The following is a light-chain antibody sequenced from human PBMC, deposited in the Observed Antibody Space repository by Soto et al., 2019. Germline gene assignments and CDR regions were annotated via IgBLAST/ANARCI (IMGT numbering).Light chain of an antibody. J-gene: IGLJ1*01. CDR2: EVS. CDR3: SSYRTGGPFV. Sequence: SALTQPASVSGSPGQSIAISCTGTSSDVGGYNYVSWYQQLPGKAPKLLISEVSNRPSGVSHRFSGYKSGNTASLTISGLQAEDEAYYYCSSYRTGGPFVFGTGTKLTVL. CDR1: SSDVGGYNY. V-gene: IGLV2-14*01.